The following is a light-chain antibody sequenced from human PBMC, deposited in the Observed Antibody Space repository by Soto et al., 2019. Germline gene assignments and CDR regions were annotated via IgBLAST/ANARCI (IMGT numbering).Light chain of an antibody. V-gene: IGKV3-20*01. CDR3: QQYGYSPFT. CDR1: QRVTSNY. Sequence: EIVLTQSPGTLSLSPGERATISFRTSQRVTSNYLGWYQQKSGQAPRLLIQGATDRATGIPVRFSGSGSGTDFTLTISKLEPEDSSVYYCQQYGYSPFTFGPGTKVNIK. J-gene: IGKJ3*01. CDR2: GAT.